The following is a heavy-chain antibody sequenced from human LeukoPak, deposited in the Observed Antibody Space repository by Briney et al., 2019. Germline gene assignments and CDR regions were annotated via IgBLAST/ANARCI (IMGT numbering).Heavy chain of an antibody. D-gene: IGHD2-8*01. V-gene: IGHV3-23*01. Sequence: GGSLRLSCAASGFTFSSYAMSWVRQAPGKGLEWVSAISGSGGSTYYADSVKGRFTISRDNSKNTLYLQMNSLRAEDTAVYYCARWVVMVYATAFDYWGQGTLVTVSS. J-gene: IGHJ4*02. CDR1: GFTFSSYA. CDR2: ISGSGGST. CDR3: ARWVVMVYATAFDY.